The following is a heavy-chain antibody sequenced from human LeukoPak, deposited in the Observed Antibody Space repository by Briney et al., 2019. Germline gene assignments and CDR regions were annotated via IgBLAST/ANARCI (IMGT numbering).Heavy chain of an antibody. V-gene: IGHV1-46*01. CDR2: INPSGGST. D-gene: IGHD3-10*01. Sequence: ASVKVSCKASGYTFTSYYMHWVRQAPGQGLEWMGIINPSGGSTSYAQKFQGRVTMTRDTSTSTVYMELSSLRSEDTAVYYCARDQRPRPYGSGSEDYYYGMDVWGQGTTVTVSS. CDR3: ARDQRPRPYGSGSEDYYYGMDV. J-gene: IGHJ6*02. CDR1: GYTFTSYY.